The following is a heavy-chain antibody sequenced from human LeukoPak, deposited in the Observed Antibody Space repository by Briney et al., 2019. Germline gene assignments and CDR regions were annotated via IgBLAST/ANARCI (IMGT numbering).Heavy chain of an antibody. CDR1: GFTVSSNY. CDR3: ARDSWFDP. Sequence: GGSLRLSCAASGFTVSSNYMSWVRQAPGKGLEWVAVIWYDGSNKYYADSVKGRFTISRDNSKNTLYLQMNSLRAEDTAVYYCARDSWFDPWGQGTLVTVSS. J-gene: IGHJ5*02. V-gene: IGHV3-33*08. CDR2: IWYDGSNK.